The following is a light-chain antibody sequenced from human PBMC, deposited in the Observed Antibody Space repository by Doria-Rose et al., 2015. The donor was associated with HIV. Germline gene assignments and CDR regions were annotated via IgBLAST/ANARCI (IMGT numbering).Light chain of an antibody. J-gene: IGLJ3*02. V-gene: IGLV2-23*02. CDR1: SSDVGSYNL. CDR2: EVS. CDR3: YSYVGSSTVV. Sequence: QSALIQPASVSGSPGQSITISCTGTSSDVGSYNLVSWYQQYPGKAPKLMIFEVSKRPSGISNRFSGSKSVNTSSLTISGLQSEDEADYYCYSYVGSSTVVFGGGTKLTVL.